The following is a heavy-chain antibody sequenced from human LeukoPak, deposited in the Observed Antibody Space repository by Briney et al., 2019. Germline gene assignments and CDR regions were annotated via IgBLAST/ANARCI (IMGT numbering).Heavy chain of an antibody. D-gene: IGHD2-2*01. CDR3: ARDSRSHCGTDACYGPYFDY. J-gene: IGHJ4*02. V-gene: IGHV3-48*01. CDR2: IRSSSTTI. Sequence: GGSLRLSCAASGFSFSAYSMSWVRQAPGKGLEWISYIRSSSTTIYYADSVKGRFTISRDNAENSVYLQMNSLRVEDTAVYFCARDSRSHCGTDACYGPYFDYWGQGILVAVSS. CDR1: GFSFSAYS.